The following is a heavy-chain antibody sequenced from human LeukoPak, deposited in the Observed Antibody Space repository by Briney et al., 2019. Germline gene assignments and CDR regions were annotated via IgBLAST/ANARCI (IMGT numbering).Heavy chain of an antibody. CDR3: ARDNFFLTGHTWFDP. CDR2: IWYDGSNK. V-gene: IGHV3-33*01. CDR1: GFAVSSYG. D-gene: IGHD3-9*01. Sequence: GGSLRLSCAASGFAVSSYGMHWVRQAPGKGLEWVAVIWYDGSNKYYADSVKGRFTISRDNSKNTLYLQMNSLRAEDTAVYYCARDNFFLTGHTWFDPWGQGTLVTVSS. J-gene: IGHJ5*02.